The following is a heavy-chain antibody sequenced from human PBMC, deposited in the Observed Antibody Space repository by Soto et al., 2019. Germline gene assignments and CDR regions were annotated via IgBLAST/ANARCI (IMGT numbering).Heavy chain of an antibody. V-gene: IGHV4-31*03. D-gene: IGHD3-16*02. CDR2: IYYST. J-gene: IGHJ6*02. Sequence: SETLSLTCTVSGGSISSGGYYWSWIRQHPGKGLEWIGYIYYSTYYNPSLKSRVTISVDTSKNQFSLKLSSVTAADTAVYYCARDYLASYPAYYYYGMDFWGQGTSVTVSS. CDR3: ARDYLASYPAYYYYGMDF. CDR1: GGSISSGGYY.